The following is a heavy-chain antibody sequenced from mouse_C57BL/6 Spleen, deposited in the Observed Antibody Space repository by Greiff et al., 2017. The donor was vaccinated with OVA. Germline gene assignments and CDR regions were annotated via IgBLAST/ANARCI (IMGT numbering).Heavy chain of an antibody. J-gene: IGHJ2*01. D-gene: IGHD3-3*01. Sequence: ESGPGLVKPSQSLSLTCSVTGYSITSGYYWNWIRQFPGNKLEWMGYISYDGSNNYNPSLKNRISITRDTSKNQFFLKLNSVTTEDTATYYCARWGDDYCDYWGQGTTLTVSS. CDR1: GYSITSGYY. CDR2: ISYDGSN. CDR3: ARWGDDYCDY. V-gene: IGHV3-6*01.